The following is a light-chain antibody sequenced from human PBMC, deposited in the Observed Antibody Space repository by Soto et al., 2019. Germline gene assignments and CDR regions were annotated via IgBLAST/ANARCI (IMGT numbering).Light chain of an antibody. V-gene: IGKV1-39*01. CDR3: LHTFGTSWS. J-gene: IGKJ1*01. CDR1: QSVNKF. CDR2: AAS. Sequence: DMQMTQSPSSLSASVGDTVTLTCRASQSVNKFLSWYQQKPGGAPRLLIYAASTLQSGVPSRFSGSGSTTDFTLTIRSLQPDDFATYYCLHTFGTSWSFGPGTRVELK.